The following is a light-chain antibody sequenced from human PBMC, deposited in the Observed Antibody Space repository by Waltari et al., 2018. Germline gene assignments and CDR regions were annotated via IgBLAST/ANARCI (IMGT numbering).Light chain of an antibody. J-gene: IGLJ2*01. CDR2: QNT. CDR1: KLGNEY. Sequence: SYELTQPPSVSVSPGRTASITCSGDKLGNEYVSWYQQKAGQSPVVVIYQNTKRPSGIPERFSASNTGNTATLTISGTQAMDEADDYCQAWVTSTVIFGGGTKLTVL. CDR3: QAWVTSTVI. V-gene: IGLV3-1*01.